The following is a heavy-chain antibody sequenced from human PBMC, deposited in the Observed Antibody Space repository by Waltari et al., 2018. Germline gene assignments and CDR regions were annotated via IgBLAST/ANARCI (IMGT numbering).Heavy chain of an antibody. Sequence: EVQLVESGGGLVQPGGSLRLSCAASRFSLSTNGMSWVRQAPGNGPEWGASIKEDGSEKYYVDSVKGRFTISRDNAKNSLYLQMNSLRAEDTAVYYCARAYDWGQGTLVTVSS. V-gene: IGHV3-7*01. CDR3: ARAYD. J-gene: IGHJ4*02. D-gene: IGHD2-8*01. CDR2: IKEDGSEK. CDR1: RFSLSTNG.